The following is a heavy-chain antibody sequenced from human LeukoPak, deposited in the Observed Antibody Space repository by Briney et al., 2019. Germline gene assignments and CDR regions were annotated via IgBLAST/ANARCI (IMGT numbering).Heavy chain of an antibody. Sequence: SETLSLTCTVSGGSISSSSYYWGWIRQPPGKGLEWIGSIYYSGSTYYNPSLKSRVTISVDTSKNQFSLKLSSVTAADTAVYYCARDRLPLPHHPSDYWGQGTLVTVSS. CDR1: GGSISSSSYY. D-gene: IGHD3-16*01. J-gene: IGHJ4*02. V-gene: IGHV4-39*07. CDR2: IYYSGST. CDR3: ARDRLPLPHHPSDY.